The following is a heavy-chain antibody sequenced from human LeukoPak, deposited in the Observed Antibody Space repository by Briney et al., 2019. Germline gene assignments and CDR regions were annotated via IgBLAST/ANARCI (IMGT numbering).Heavy chain of an antibody. CDR2: IYRTGSI. Sequence: PSGTLSLTCAVSGGSISSTNWWIWVRQSPEKGLEWIGEIYRTGSINYNPSLQSRVTISLDKSKNQFSLNLNSVTAADTAMYYCARDTGGRGRLDGFDIWGQGTMVTVSS. J-gene: IGHJ3*02. CDR3: ARDTGGRGRLDGFDI. V-gene: IGHV4-4*02. D-gene: IGHD3-10*01. CDR1: GGSISSTNW.